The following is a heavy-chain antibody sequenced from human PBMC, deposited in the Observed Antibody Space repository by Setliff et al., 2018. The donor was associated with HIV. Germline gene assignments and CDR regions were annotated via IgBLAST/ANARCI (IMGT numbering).Heavy chain of an antibody. J-gene: IGHJ5*02. CDR2: TDSGGSTI. D-gene: IGHD1-1*01. CDR3: ARTSTTTGTTLNWFDP. V-gene: IGHV3-11*04. CDR1: GGSISSGSYY. Sequence: LSLTCTVSGGSISSGSYYWSWIRQAPGKGLEWISFTDSGGSTIYYTYSVKGRFTISRDNARNSLFLQMNSLRVEDTAVYYCARTSTTTGTTLNWFDPWGQGTLVTVSS.